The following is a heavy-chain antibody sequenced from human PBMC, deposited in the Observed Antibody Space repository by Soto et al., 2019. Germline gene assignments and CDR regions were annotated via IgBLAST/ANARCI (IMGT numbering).Heavy chain of an antibody. Sequence: GASVKVSCKASGGTFSSYAISWVRQAPGQGLEWMGGIIPIFGTANYAQKLQGRVTITADESTSTAYMELSSLRSEDTAVYYRARGLQRVYNWFDPWGQGTLVTVSS. D-gene: IGHD6-25*01. CDR3: ARGLQRVYNWFDP. V-gene: IGHV1-69*13. CDR1: GGTFSSYA. CDR2: IIPIFGTA. J-gene: IGHJ5*02.